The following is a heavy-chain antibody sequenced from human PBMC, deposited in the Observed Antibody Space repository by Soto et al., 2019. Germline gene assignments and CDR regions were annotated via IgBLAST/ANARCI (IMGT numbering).Heavy chain of an antibody. J-gene: IGHJ4*02. CDR2: INAGNGNT. D-gene: IGHD6-19*01. Sequence: QVQLVQSGAEEKKPGASVKVSCKASGYTFTGYAMHWVRQAPGQRLEWMGWINAGNGNTKYSQKFQGRVNITRDTSASTAYMELSSLSSEDTAVYYCARAVAVPADFDYWGQGTLVTVSS. CDR1: GYTFTGYA. CDR3: ARAVAVPADFDY. V-gene: IGHV1-3*05.